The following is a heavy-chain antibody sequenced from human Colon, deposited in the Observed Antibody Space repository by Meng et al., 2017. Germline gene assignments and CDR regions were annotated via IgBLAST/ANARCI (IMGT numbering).Heavy chain of an antibody. CDR3: ARDRKHYGERGWFDP. CDR2: IYYSGST. D-gene: IGHD4-17*01. V-gene: IGHV4-30-4*01. CDR1: GGSISSGDYY. Sequence: QVQLQEAGPGLVQPSQTLSLPCTVSGGSISSGDYYWSWIRQPPGKGLEWIGYIYYSGSTYSNASLKSRVTISIDRSKTQFSLKLSSVTAADTAVYYCARDRKHYGERGWFDPWGQGTLVTVSS. J-gene: IGHJ5*02.